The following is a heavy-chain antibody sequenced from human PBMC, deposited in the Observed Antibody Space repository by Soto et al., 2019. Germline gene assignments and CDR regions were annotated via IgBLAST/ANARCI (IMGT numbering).Heavy chain of an antibody. D-gene: IGHD2-15*01. Sequence: GGSLRLSCAASGFTFSSYGMHWVRQAPGKGLEWVAVIWYDGSNKYYADSVKGRFTISRDNSKNTLYLQMNSLRAEDTAVYYCARDQAGYCSGGSCYPPLYNWFDPWGQGTLVTVSS. CDR2: IWYDGSNK. CDR1: GFTFSSYG. V-gene: IGHV3-33*01. J-gene: IGHJ5*02. CDR3: ARDQAGYCSGGSCYPPLYNWFDP.